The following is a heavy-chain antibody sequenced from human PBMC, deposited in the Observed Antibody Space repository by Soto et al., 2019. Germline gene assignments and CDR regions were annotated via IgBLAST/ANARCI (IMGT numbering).Heavy chain of an antibody. CDR1: GYSFTTSY. J-gene: IGHJ5*02. V-gene: IGHV1-46*03. D-gene: IGHD4-17*01. Sequence: ASVKVSCKASGYSFTTSYMDWVRQAPGQGLEWMGIINANGGTTNYAQKFQGRVTMTRDTSTSTVYMELSSLRSDDTAVYFCARGLYGDEIDPWGQGTLVTVSS. CDR2: INANGGTT. CDR3: ARGLYGDEIDP.